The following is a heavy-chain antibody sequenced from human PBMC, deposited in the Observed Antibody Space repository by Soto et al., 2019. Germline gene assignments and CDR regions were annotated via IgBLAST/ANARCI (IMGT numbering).Heavy chain of an antibody. V-gene: IGHV1-69*13. Sequence: SVKVSCKASGGTFSSYAISWVRQAPGQGLEWMGGIIPIFGTANYAQKFQGRVTITADESTSTAYMELSSLRSEDTAVYYCARDYYDSSGFDYWGQGTLVTVSS. CDR3: ARDYYDSSGFDY. CDR2: IIPIFGTA. J-gene: IGHJ4*02. D-gene: IGHD3-22*01. CDR1: GGTFSSYA.